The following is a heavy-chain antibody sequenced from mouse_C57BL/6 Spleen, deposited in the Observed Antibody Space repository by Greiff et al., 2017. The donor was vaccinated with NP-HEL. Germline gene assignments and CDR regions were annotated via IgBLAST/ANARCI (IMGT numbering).Heavy chain of an antibody. J-gene: IGHJ2*01. Sequence: QVQLQQSGAELVKPGASVKISCKASGYAFSSYWMNWVKQRPGKGLEWIGQIYPGDGDTNYNGKFKGKATLTADKSSSTAYMQLSSLTSEDSAVYFCAREDYYGSSRFDYWGQGTTLTVSS. CDR2: IYPGDGDT. CDR1: GYAFSSYW. CDR3: AREDYYGSSRFDY. D-gene: IGHD1-1*01. V-gene: IGHV1-80*01.